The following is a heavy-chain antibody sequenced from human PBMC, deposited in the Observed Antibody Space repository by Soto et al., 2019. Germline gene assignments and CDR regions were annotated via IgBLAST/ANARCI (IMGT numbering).Heavy chain of an antibody. Sequence: GGSLRLSCAPSGFTFGTYGMHWVRQAPGKGLEWVAVIWYDGSNQYYADSVKGRFTISRDNSKNMLYLQMNSLRAEDTAVYYCARDLGAFNYGSAYFDYWGQGTPVTVSS. CDR2: IWYDGSNQ. J-gene: IGHJ4*02. D-gene: IGHD3-10*01. CDR1: GFTFGTYG. CDR3: ARDLGAFNYGSAYFDY. V-gene: IGHV3-33*01.